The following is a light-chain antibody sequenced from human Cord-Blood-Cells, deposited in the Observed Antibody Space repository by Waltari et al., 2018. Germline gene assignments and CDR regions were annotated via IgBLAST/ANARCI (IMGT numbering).Light chain of an antibody. V-gene: IGLV2-14*01. J-gene: IGLJ2*01. CDR3: SSYTSSSTYVV. CDR2: DVS. Sequence: QSALTQPASVSGSPGQSITISCTGTSSDVGGYNYVSWYQQHPAKAPKLMIYDVSNRPSGVSNRVSGSKSGNTASLTIPRLQAADEPDYYCSSYTSSSTYVVVGGGTKLTVL. CDR1: SSDVGGYNY.